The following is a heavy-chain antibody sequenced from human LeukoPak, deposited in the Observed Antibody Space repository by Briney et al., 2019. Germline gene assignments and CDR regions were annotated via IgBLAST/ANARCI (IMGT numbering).Heavy chain of an antibody. D-gene: IGHD1-14*01. V-gene: IGHV4-39*01. CDR3: ARHNRRWLFDP. Sequence: SETLSLTCTVSGGSISSSSYYWGWIRQPPGKGLEWIGSIYYSGSTYYNPSLKSRVTISVDTSKNQFSLKLSSVTAGETAVYYCARHNRRWLFDPWGQGTLVTVSS. J-gene: IGHJ5*02. CDR2: IYYSGST. CDR1: GGSISSSSYY.